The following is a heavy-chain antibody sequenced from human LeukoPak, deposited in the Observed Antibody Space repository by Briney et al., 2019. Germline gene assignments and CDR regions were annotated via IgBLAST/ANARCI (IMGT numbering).Heavy chain of an antibody. CDR1: GYTFTSHG. CDR3: ARFRSSIAARVADY. CDR2: ISAYNGNT. J-gene: IGHJ4*02. V-gene: IGHV1-18*01. D-gene: IGHD6-6*01. Sequence: RASVKVSCKASGYTFTSHGISWVRQAPGQGLEWMGWISAYNGNTNYAQKLQGRVTMTTDTSTSTAYMELRSLRSDDTAVYYCARFRSSIAARVADYWGQGTLVTVSS.